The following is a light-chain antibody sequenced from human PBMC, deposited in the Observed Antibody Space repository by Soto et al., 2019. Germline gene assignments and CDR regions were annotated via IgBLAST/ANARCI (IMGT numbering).Light chain of an antibody. CDR3: QQYGSSPRALT. V-gene: IGKV3-20*01. CDR1: QSVSSSY. Sequence: EIVLTQSPGPLSLSPGARATLSCRASQSVSSSYLAWYQQKPGQAPRLLIYGASSRATGIPDRFSGSGSGTDFTLTISRLEPEYFAVYYCQQYGSSPRALTFGGGTKVEIK. J-gene: IGKJ4*01. CDR2: GAS.